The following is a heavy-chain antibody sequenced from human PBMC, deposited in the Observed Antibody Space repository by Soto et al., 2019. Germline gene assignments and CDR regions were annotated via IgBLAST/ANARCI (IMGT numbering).Heavy chain of an antibody. CDR2: ISGSGCST. CDR3: AKPPAYCSSTSCAGGMDV. CDR1: GFTFSSYA. Sequence: EVQLLESGGGLVQPGGSLRLSCAASGFTFSSYAMSWVRQAPGKGLEWVSAISGSGCSTYYADSVKGRFTISRDNSKNTMYLQMNSLRAEDTAVYYCAKPPAYCSSTSCAGGMDVWGQGTTVTVSS. D-gene: IGHD2-2*01. J-gene: IGHJ6*02. V-gene: IGHV3-23*01.